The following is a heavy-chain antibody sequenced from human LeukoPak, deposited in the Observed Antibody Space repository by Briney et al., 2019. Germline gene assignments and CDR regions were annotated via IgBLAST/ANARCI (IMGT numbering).Heavy chain of an antibody. D-gene: IGHD4-23*01. J-gene: IGHJ4*02. CDR2: ISGSGGNS. CDR1: GFTFSDYN. V-gene: IGHV3-23*01. Sequence: PGGSLRLSCAASGFTFSDYNMRWIRQVPGKGLEWVSGISGSGGNSYYADSVKGRFTISRDNSKNTLYLQMHSLRAEDTAIYYCAKERQGGNSYGDEAFYFDYWGQGTLVTVSS. CDR3: AKERQGGNSYGDEAFYFDY.